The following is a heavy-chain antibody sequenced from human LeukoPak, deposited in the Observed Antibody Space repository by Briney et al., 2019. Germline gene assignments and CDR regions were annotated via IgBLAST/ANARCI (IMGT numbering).Heavy chain of an antibody. CDR3: ARNALTPKYCSGGSCYPRLYYFDY. J-gene: IGHJ4*02. Sequence: PSETLSLTCTVSGGSISSYYWSWIRQPPGKGLEWIGYIYYSGSTNYNPSLKSRVTISVDSSKNQFSLKVSSVTAADTAVYYCARNALTPKYCSGGSCYPRLYYFDYWGQGTLVTVSS. CDR2: IYYSGST. D-gene: IGHD2-15*01. V-gene: IGHV4-59*01. CDR1: GGSISSYY.